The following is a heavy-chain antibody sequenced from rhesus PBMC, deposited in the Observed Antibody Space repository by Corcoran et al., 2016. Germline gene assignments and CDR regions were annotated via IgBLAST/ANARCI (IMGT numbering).Heavy chain of an antibody. CDR2: IDWDEDK. Sequence: QVTLKESGPALLKPTQTLTLTSTFSGFSLSTSGMRVSWIRQPRGKALEWLTRIDWDEDKYYSTSLKSRLTISKDTAKNQVVLTMTNMDPVDTATYYCARTRYYGSSYYFDYWGQGVLVTVSS. CDR3: ARTRYYGSSYYFDY. D-gene: IGHD4-29*01. V-gene: IGHV2S2*01. J-gene: IGHJ4*01. CDR1: GFSLSTSGMR.